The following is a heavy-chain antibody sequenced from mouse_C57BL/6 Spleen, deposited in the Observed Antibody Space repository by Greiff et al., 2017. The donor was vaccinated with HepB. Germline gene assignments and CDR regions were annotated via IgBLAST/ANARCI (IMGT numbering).Heavy chain of an antibody. CDR1: GYTFTSYW. CDR2: IDPSDSYT. V-gene: IGHV1-59*01. J-gene: IGHJ3*01. D-gene: IGHD2-3*01. Sequence: QVQLQQPGAELVRPGTSVKLSCKASGYTFTSYWMHWVKQRPGQGLEWIGVIDPSDSYTNYNQKFKGKATLTVDTSSSTAYMQLSSLTSEDSAVYYCARDDGPRRFAYWGQGTLVTVSA. CDR3: ARDDGPRRFAY.